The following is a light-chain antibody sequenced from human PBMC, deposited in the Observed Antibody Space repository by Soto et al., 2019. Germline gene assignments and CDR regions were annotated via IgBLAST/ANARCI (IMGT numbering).Light chain of an antibody. CDR3: QHYGSSPYT. CDR2: GAS. Sequence: EVVLTQSPGTLSLSPGERAALSCRASQSVNNNFLAWFQQKPGQAPRLLIYGASSRATGIPDRFSGSGSGTDFALTISRLKPEDFAVYYCQHYGSSPYTFGQGTKLEIK. V-gene: IGKV3-20*01. CDR1: QSVNNNF. J-gene: IGKJ2*01.